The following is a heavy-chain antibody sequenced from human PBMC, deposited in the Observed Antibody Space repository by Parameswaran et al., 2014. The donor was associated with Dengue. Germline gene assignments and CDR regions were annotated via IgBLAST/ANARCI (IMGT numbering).Heavy chain of an antibody. Sequence: RWIRQPPGKGLEWIGYIYYSGSTNYNPSLKSRVTISVDTSKNQFSLKLSSVTAADTAVYYCARAWGYYYYMDVWGQGTTVTVSS. CDR2: IYYSGST. D-gene: IGHD3-16*01. J-gene: IGHJ6*03. CDR3: ARAWGYYYYMDV. V-gene: IGHV4-59*12.